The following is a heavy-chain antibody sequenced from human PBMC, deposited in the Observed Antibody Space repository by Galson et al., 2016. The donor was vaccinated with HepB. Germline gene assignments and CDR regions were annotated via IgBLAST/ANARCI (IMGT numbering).Heavy chain of an antibody. V-gene: IGHV3-30*18. J-gene: IGHJ6*02. CDR2: ISYDGTNT. D-gene: IGHD3-10*02. Sequence: SLRLSCAASGFTFSDYGMHWVRQAPGEGLEWVAVISYDGTNTYYVDSVKGRFTISRDNSKNTLFLQMDSLRLEDTAAYYCAKEGGISTTMLDYYYHYDMDVWGQGTTVTVS. CDR3: AKEGGISTTMLDYYYHYDMDV. CDR1: GFTFSDYG.